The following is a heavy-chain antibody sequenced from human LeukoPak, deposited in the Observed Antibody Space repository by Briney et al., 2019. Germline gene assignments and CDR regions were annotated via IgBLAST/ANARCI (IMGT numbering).Heavy chain of an antibody. D-gene: IGHD4-23*01. J-gene: IGHJ5*02. Sequence: ASVKVSCKASGGTFSSYAISWVRQAPGQGLEWMGRIIPILGIANYAQKFQGRVTITADKSTSTAYMELSSLRSEDTAVYYCARVNDYGGNSGWFDPWGQGTLVTVSS. CDR2: IIPILGIA. CDR1: GGTFSSYA. CDR3: ARVNDYGGNSGWFDP. V-gene: IGHV1-69*04.